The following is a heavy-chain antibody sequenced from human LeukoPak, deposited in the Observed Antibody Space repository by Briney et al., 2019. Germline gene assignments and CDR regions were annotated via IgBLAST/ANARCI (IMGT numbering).Heavy chain of an antibody. D-gene: IGHD3-22*01. J-gene: IGHJ4*02. CDR2: IRSKAYGGTT. V-gene: IGHV3-49*03. CDR3: TRVEDTYYYDSSGPAHY. Sequence: PGGSLRLSCTASGFTLGDYAMSWFRQAPGKGLEWVGFIRSKAYGGTTEYAASVKGRFTISRDDSKSIAYLQMNSLKTEDTAVYYCTRVEDTYYYDSSGPAHYWGQGTLVTVSS. CDR1: GFTLGDYA.